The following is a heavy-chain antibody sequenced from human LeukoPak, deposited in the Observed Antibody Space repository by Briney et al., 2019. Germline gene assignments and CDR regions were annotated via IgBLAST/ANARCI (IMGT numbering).Heavy chain of an antibody. V-gene: IGHV3-30*03. J-gene: IGHJ3*02. CDR1: GFTFSSYS. CDR3: ARDPGGYCSGGSCYWGPFDI. D-gene: IGHD2-15*01. CDR2: ISYDGSNK. Sequence: GGSLRLSCAASGFTFSSYSMNWVRQAPGKGLEWVAVISYDGSNKYYADSVKGRFTISRDNSKNTLYLQMNSLRAEDTAVYYCARDPGGYCSGGSCYWGPFDIWGQGTMVTVSS.